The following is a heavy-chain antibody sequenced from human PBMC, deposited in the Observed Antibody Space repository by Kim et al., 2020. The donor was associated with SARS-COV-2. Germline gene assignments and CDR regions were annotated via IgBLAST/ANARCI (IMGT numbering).Heavy chain of an antibody. CDR2: VKSKTDGGTI. V-gene: IGHV3-15*01. J-gene: IGHJ4*02. Sequence: GGSLRLSCAASGFTFSNAWMTWVRQAPGKGLECVGRVKSKTDGGTIDYNAPAKGRFTISRDDSRNTLYLQMNSLKTEDTAVYYCYCSSTSCYGKWGQGTLVTVSS. D-gene: IGHD2-2*01. CDR1: GFTFSNAW. CDR3: YCSSTSCYGK.